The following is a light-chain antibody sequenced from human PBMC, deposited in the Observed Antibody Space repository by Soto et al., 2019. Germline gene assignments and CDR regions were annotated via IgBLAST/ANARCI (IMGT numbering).Light chain of an antibody. V-gene: IGLV3-1*01. CDR2: QDT. CDR1: KLGDKY. J-gene: IGLJ1*01. CDR3: QAWDSNTADV. Sequence: SYELTQPPSVSVSPGQTASITCSGDKLGDKYACWYQQKPGQSPVLVIYQDTKRPSGIPERFSGSKSGNTATLTISGTQAVDEADYYCQAWDSNTADVFGTGTKVTVL.